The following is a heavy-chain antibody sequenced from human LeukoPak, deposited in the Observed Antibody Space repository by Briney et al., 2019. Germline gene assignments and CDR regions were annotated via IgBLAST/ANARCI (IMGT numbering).Heavy chain of an antibody. V-gene: IGHV3-23*01. Sequence: GGSLRLSCAASGFTFSSYAMRWVRQAPGKGLEWVSAISGSGGSTNYADSVKGRFTISRDNSKNTLYLQMNSLRAEDTAVYYCAKDGGEYYDILTGYYPRLYYMDVWGKGTTVTISS. CDR3: AKDGGEYYDILTGYYPRLYYMDV. D-gene: IGHD3-9*01. J-gene: IGHJ6*03. CDR1: GFTFSSYA. CDR2: ISGSGGST.